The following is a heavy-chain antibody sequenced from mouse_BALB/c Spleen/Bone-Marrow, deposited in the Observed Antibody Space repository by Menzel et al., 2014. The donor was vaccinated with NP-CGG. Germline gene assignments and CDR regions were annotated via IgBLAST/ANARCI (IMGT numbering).Heavy chain of an antibody. D-gene: IGHD2-1*01. CDR2: INPSTGCT. J-gene: IGHJ4*01. V-gene: IGHV1-7*01. CDR1: GYTFTSYW. Sequence: QVQLQQPGAELAKPGASVKMSCKASGYTFTSYWMHWVKQRPGQGLEWIGYINPSTGCTDYNQKFNDKATLTADKSSSTAYMQLSSLTSKDSAVYYCARGNPLYAMDYWGQGTSVTVSS. CDR3: ARGNPLYAMDY.